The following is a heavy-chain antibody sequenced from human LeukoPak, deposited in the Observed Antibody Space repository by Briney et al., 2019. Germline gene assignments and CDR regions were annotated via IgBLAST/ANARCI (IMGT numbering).Heavy chain of an antibody. V-gene: IGHV3-23*01. D-gene: IGHD6-6*01. CDR3: ARDEAAARPDKYYGMDV. J-gene: IGHJ6*02. CDR2: ISGSGGST. CDR1: GFTFTTYA. Sequence: PGGSLRLSCAASGFTFTTYAMSWVRQAPGKGLEWVSHISGSGGSTYFADSVKGRFTISRDNAKNSLYLQMNSLRAEDTAVYYCARDEAAARPDKYYGMDVWGQGTTVTVSS.